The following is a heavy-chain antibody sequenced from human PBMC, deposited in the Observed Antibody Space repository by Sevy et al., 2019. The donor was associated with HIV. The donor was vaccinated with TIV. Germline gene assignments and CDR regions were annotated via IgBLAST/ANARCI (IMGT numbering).Heavy chain of an antibody. CDR3: ARGPLYGSGNFYYFDY. CDR2: INPSGGST. CDR1: GYTFTRYY. Sequence: ASVKVSCKASGYTFTRYYMHWVRQAPGQGLEWMGIINPSGGSTSYAQKFQGRATMTRDTSTSTVYMELSSLRSEDTAVYYCARGPLYGSGNFYYFDYWGQGTLVTVSS. D-gene: IGHD3-10*01. J-gene: IGHJ4*02. V-gene: IGHV1-46*01.